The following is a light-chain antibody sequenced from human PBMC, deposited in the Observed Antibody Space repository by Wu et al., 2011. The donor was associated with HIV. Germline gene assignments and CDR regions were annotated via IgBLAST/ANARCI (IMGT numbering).Light chain of an antibody. V-gene: IGKV1-5*03. Sequence: DIQMTQSPSTLSASVGDRVTFTCRASQSISTWLAWYQQKPGKAPKLLISQASSLQGGVPLRFSGSGSGTEFTLTISSLQPDDFATYYCQQHDSHSTFGKGPRWTSN. CDR2: QAS. J-gene: IGKJ1*01. CDR3: QQHDSHST. CDR1: QSISTW.